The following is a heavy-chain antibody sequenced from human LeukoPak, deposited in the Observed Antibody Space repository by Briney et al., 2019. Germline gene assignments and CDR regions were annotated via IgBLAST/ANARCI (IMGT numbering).Heavy chain of an antibody. CDR1: GGTFSSYA. CDR2: IIPILGIA. V-gene: IGHV1-69*04. J-gene: IGHJ4*02. D-gene: IGHD3-22*01. Sequence: SVKVSCKASGGTFSSYAISWVRQAPGQGLEWMGRIIPILGIANYAQKFQGRVTITADKSTSTAYMELSSLRSEDTAVYYCARAHYYDSSVFGDSGIDYWGQGTLVTVSS. CDR3: ARAHYYDSSVFGDSGIDY.